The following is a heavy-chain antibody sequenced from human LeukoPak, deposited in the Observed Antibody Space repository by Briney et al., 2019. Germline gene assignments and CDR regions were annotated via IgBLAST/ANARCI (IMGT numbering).Heavy chain of an antibody. CDR1: GFTFSSDA. CDR2: ISGSGDST. D-gene: IGHD2-15*01. V-gene: IGHV3-23*01. J-gene: IGHJ4*02. Sequence: GGSLRLSCIGPGFTFSSDAMGWVRQAPGKGLEWVSGISGSGDSTYYADSVKGRFTISRDNSKNTLYLQMNSLRVEDTAVYYCAKDRGRMWVQVANWGQGTLVTVSS. CDR3: AKDRGRMWVQVAN.